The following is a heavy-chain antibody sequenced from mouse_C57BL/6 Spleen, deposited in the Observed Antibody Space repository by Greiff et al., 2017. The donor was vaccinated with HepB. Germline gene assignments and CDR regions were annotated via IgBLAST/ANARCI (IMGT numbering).Heavy chain of an antibody. CDR1: GYTFTSYW. V-gene: IGHV1-74*01. J-gene: IGHJ2*01. Sequence: QVHVKQPGAELVKPGASVKVSCKASGYTFTSYWMHWVKQRPGQGLEWIGRIHPSDSDTNYNQKFKGKATLTVDKSSSTAYMQLSSLTSEDSAVYYCALGVTTVVATEDYFDYWGQGTTLTVSS. CDR3: ALGVTTVVATEDYFDY. CDR2: IHPSDSDT. D-gene: IGHD1-1*01.